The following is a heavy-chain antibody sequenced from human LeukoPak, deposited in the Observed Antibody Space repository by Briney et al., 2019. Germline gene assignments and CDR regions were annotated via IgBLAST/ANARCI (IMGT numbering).Heavy chain of an antibody. D-gene: IGHD5-18*01. J-gene: IGHJ4*02. CDR3: AKLSLNWMVTPRGCYFDY. CDR2: ISGSGGST. V-gene: IGHV3-23*01. Sequence: GGSLRLSCAASGFTFSSYAMSWVRQAPGKGLEWVSAISGSGGSTYYADSVKGRFTISRDNSKNTLYLQMDSLRAEDTAVYYCAKLSLNWMVTPRGCYFDYWGRGTLVTVSS. CDR1: GFTFSSYA.